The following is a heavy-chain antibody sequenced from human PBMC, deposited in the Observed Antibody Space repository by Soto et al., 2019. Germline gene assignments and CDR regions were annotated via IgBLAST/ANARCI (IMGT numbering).Heavy chain of an antibody. V-gene: IGHV4-31*03. CDR2: IYYSGST. J-gene: IGHJ4*02. CDR1: GGSISSGGYY. D-gene: IGHD3-22*01. CDR3: ARAASTRLMIVDLSLDY. Sequence: SETLSLTCTVSGGSISSGGYYWSWIRQHPGKGLEWIGYIYYSGSTYYNPSLKSRVTISVDTSKNQFSLKLSSVTAADTAVYYCARAASTRLMIVDLSLDYWGQGTLVTVSS.